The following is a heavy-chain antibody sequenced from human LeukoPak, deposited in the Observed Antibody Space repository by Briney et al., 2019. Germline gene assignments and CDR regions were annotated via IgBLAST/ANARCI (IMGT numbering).Heavy chain of an antibody. Sequence: GGSLRLSCAASGFTFSSYALNWVRQAPGKGLEWVSSISGSGDRTYYADSVNGRFTISRDNSKNTLYLQMNSLRAEDTAIYYCAKGGPYSSSWGGKFDHWGQGTLVTVSS. CDR1: GFTFSSYA. J-gene: IGHJ4*02. D-gene: IGHD6-13*01. V-gene: IGHV3-23*01. CDR2: ISGSGDRT. CDR3: AKGGPYSSSWGGKFDH.